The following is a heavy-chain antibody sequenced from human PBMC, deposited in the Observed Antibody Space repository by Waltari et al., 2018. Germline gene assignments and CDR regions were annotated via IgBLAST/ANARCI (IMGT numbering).Heavy chain of an antibody. Sequence: QLQLQESGPGLVKPSETLSLTCTVSGGSISSSSYYWGWISQPPGKGLEWIGSIYYSGSTYYNPSLKSRVTISVDTSKNQFSLKLSSVTAADTAVYYCARSFLNYYYYGMDVWGQGTTVTVSS. CDR1: GGSISSSSYY. V-gene: IGHV4-39*01. J-gene: IGHJ6*02. CDR2: IYYSGST. CDR3: ARSFLNYYYYGMDV. D-gene: IGHD3-10*01.